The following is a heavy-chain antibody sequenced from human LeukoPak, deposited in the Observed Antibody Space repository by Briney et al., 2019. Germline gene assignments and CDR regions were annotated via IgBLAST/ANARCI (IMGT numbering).Heavy chain of an antibody. J-gene: IGHJ4*02. CDR2: IYSGGST. V-gene: IGHV3-53*01. CDR1: GFTFSSYW. Sequence: GGSLRLSCAASGFTFSSYWMSWVRQAPGKGLEWVSVIYSGGSTLYADSVKGRFTISRDISKNMLYLQMNSLRAEDTALYYCARRPDCGQGTLVTVSS. CDR3: ARRPD.